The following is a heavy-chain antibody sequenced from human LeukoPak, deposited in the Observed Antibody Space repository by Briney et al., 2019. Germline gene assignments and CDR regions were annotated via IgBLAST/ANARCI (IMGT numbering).Heavy chain of an antibody. Sequence: PGGSLRLSCAASGFTFSGYAMHWVRQAPGKGLESVAAISSNGGSTCYANSVKGRFTISRDNSKNTVDLQMGSLRAEDMAVYYCARDSPYMDYWGQGTLVTVSS. CDR3: ARDSPYMDY. CDR2: ISSNGGST. J-gene: IGHJ4*02. V-gene: IGHV3-64*01. D-gene: IGHD1-14*01. CDR1: GFTFSGYA.